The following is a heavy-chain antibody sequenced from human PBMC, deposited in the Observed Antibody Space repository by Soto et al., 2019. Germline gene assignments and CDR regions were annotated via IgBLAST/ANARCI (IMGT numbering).Heavy chain of an antibody. CDR1: GYTFTSYD. CDR3: ARGGPYYYDSSGYQDY. CDR2: MNPNSGNT. J-gene: IGHJ4*02. V-gene: IGHV1-8*01. D-gene: IGHD3-22*01. Sequence: QVQLVQSGAEVKKPGASVKVSCKASGYTFTSYDINWVRQATGQGLEWMGWMNPNSGNTGYAQKFQGRVTMTRNTSRSTAYMELSSLRSEDTAVYYCARGGPYYYDSSGYQDYWGQGTLGTVSS.